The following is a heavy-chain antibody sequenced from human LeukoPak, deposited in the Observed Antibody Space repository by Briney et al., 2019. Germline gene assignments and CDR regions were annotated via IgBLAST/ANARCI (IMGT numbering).Heavy chain of an antibody. V-gene: IGHV1-2*02. J-gene: IGHJ3*02. Sequence: ASVTVSRKASGYTFTGYYMHWVRQAPGQRLEWMGGINPNSGVTKNAQKFQGRVTMTSDTSITTDYMELSRLRSDDTAVYYCAREYSSGWNDAFDIWGQGTMVTVSS. CDR2: INPNSGVT. D-gene: IGHD6-19*01. CDR1: GYTFTGYY. CDR3: AREYSSGWNDAFDI.